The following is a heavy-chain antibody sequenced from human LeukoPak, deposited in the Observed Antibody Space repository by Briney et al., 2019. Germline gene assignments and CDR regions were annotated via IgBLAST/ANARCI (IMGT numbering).Heavy chain of an antibody. J-gene: IGHJ2*01. D-gene: IGHD4-11*01. Sequence: GGSLRLSCEASGFTFSTYWMHWVRQAPGKGLVWVPRITSDGSSTRYADSVKGRFTISKDNAKNTLYLQMNSLRAEDTAVYYCARDDYSGNWYFDLWGRGTLVTVSS. CDR3: ARDDYSGNWYFDL. CDR2: ITSDGSST. V-gene: IGHV3-74*01. CDR1: GFTFSTYW.